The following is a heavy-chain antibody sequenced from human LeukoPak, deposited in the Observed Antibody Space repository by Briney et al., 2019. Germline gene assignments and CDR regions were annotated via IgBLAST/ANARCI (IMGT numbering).Heavy chain of an antibody. CDR3: ASSRQLPTFYYYYGMDV. CDR2: IYYSGST. D-gene: IGHD2-2*01. Sequence: SETLSLTCTVSGGSISSYYWSWIRQPPGKGLEWIGYIYYSGSTNCNPSLKSRVTISVDTSKNQFSLKLSSVTAADTAVYYCASSRQLPTFYYYYGMDVWGKGATVTVSS. J-gene: IGHJ6*04. V-gene: IGHV4-59*01. CDR1: GGSISSYY.